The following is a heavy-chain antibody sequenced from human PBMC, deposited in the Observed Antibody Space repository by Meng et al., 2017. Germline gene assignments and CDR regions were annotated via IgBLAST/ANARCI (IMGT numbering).Heavy chain of an antibody. V-gene: IGHV4-59*01. Sequence: SETLSLTCTVSGGSISSYYWSWIRQPPGKGLEWIGYIYYSGSTNYNPSLKSRVTISVDTSKNQFSLKLSSVTAADTAVYYCARDQVAVAGKKGYYYYGMDVWGQGTTVTVSS. J-gene: IGHJ6*02. CDR2: IYYSGST. D-gene: IGHD6-19*01. CDR3: ARDQVAVAGKKGYYYYGMDV. CDR1: GGSISSYY.